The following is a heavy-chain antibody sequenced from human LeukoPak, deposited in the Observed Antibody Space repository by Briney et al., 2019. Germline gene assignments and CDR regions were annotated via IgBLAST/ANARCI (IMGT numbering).Heavy chain of an antibody. CDR1: GGSVSSGSYY. D-gene: IGHD2-21*02. CDR2: IYYSGST. J-gene: IGHJ4*02. Sequence: SETLSLTCTVSGGSVSSGSYYWSWIRQPPGKGLEWIGYIYYSGSTNYNPSLKSRVTISVDTSKNQFSLKLSSVTAADTAVYYCARFAYCGGHCWYYFDYWGQGSLVTVSS. CDR3: ARFAYCGGHCWYYFDY. V-gene: IGHV4-61*01.